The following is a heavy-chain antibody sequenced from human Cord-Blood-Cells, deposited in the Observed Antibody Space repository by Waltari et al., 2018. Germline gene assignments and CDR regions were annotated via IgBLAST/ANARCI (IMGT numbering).Heavy chain of an antibody. D-gene: IGHD2-21*01. CDR1: GSTFTGHC. J-gene: IGHJ4*02. V-gene: IGHV1-2*02. Sequence: QVQLVQSGAEVKKPGASVKVSCKASGSTFTGHCFPWVRQAPGQGLEWMGWINPNSGGTNYAQKFQGRVTMTRDTSISTAYMELSRLRSDDTAVYYCARDVMATIDYWGQGTLVTVSS. CDR3: ARDVMATIDY. CDR2: INPNSGGT.